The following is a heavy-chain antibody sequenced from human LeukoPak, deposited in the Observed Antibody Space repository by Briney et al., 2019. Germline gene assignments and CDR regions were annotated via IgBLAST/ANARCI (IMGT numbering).Heavy chain of an antibody. D-gene: IGHD2-21*01. CDR2: INPNSGGT. V-gene: IGHV1-2*02. J-gene: IGHJ4*02. CDR3: ARVWVEVGNAGSFDY. Sequence: ASVKVSCKASGYTFTGYYMHWVRQAPGQGLEWMGWINPNSGGTNYAQKFQGRVTMTRDTSISTAYMELGRLRSDDTAVYYCARVWVEVGNAGSFDYWGQGTLVTVSS. CDR1: GYTFTGYY.